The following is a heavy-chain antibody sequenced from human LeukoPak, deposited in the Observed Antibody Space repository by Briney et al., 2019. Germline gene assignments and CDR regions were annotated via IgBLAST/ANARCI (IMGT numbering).Heavy chain of an antibody. Sequence: GESLKISCKGSGYSFTSYWITWVRQMPGKGLEWMGRIDPSDSYTDYSPSFQGHVTISADKSISTAYLQWSSLKASDTAMYYCAKTGDPYYGSGSYGMDVWGQGTTVTASS. J-gene: IGHJ6*02. V-gene: IGHV5-10-1*01. CDR1: GYSFTSYW. CDR3: AKTGDPYYGSGSYGMDV. CDR2: IDPSDSYT. D-gene: IGHD3-10*01.